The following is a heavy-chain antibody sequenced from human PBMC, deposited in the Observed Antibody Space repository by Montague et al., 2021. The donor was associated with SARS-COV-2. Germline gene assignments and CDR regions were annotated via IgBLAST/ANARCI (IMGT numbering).Heavy chain of an antibody. J-gene: IGHJ6*02. V-gene: IGHV3-23*01. CDR3: AKDSRYSSGV. CDR2: IGGGGDTT. D-gene: IGHD6-19*01. Sequence: SLRLSCAASGFTFSTYAMSWVRQAPGKGLAWVSPIGGGGDTTYYADSVKGRFTISRDNSKNTVFLQMNSLSAEETATYYCAKDSRYSSGVWGQGTTVTVSS. CDR1: GFTFSTYA.